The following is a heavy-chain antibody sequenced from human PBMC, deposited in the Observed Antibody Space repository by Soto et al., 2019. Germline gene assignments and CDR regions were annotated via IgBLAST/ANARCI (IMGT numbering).Heavy chain of an antibody. J-gene: IGHJ4*02. CDR2: ISAHNGNT. V-gene: IGHV1-18*01. Sequence: QVQLVQSGAEVKKPGASVKVSCKASGYTFTSYGITWVRQAPGQGLEWMGWISAHNGNTKYAQKLKGRVTMPTETSTTTAYMEVRSLRSDDTAVYSCARDTAMALPDAWGQGTLVTVSS. CDR1: GYTFTSYG. D-gene: IGHD5-18*01. CDR3: ARDTAMALPDA.